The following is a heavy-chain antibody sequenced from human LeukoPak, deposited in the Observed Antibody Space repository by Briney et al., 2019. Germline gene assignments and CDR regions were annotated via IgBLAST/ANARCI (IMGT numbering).Heavy chain of an antibody. J-gene: IGHJ4*02. CDR1: GGSISSSSYY. D-gene: IGHD5-24*01. V-gene: IGHV4-39*01. Sequence: SETLSLTCTVYGGSISSSSYYWGWIRQPPGKGLEWIGSIYYSGSTYYNPSLKSRVTISVDTSKSQFSLKLSSVTAADTAVYYCARLEMATILPLDYWGQGTLVTVSS. CDR2: IYYSGST. CDR3: ARLEMATILPLDY.